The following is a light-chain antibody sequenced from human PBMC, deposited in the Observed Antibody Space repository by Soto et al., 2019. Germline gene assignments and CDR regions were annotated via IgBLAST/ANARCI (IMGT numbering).Light chain of an antibody. CDR3: HQYGSSPPYT. CDR2: GSS. V-gene: IGKV3-20*01. J-gene: IGKJ2*01. Sequence: EVVLTQSPGTLSLSPGERATLSCRGSQSINNNYLAWYQQRPGQAPRLLIYGSSDRATGIPDRFSGSGSGPDFTLTISRLEPEDFAVYYCHQYGSSPPYTFGQGTKLEI. CDR1: QSINNNY.